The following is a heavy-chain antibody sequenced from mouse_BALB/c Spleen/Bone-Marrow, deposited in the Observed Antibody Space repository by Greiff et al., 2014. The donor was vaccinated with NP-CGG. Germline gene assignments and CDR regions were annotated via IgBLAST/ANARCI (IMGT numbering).Heavy chain of an antibody. CDR3: AREDITTVVEMDY. D-gene: IGHD1-1*01. CDR1: GYTFSSYW. J-gene: IGHJ4*01. Sequence: QVHVKQSGAELMKPGASVKISCKATGYTFSSYWIEWVKQRPGHGLEWIGEILPGSGNTNYNEKFKDKATFTADTSSNTAYMQLSSLTSEDSAVYYCAREDITTVVEMDYWGQGTSVTVSS. CDR2: ILPGSGNT. V-gene: IGHV1-9*01.